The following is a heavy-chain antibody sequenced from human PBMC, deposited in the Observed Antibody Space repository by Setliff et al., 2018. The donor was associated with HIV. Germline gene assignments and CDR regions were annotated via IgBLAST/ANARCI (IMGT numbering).Heavy chain of an antibody. D-gene: IGHD1-26*01. J-gene: IGHJ4*02. Sequence: GGSLRLSCAASGFAFSGHQMSWVRQAPGKGLEWVAKIKQDGSDKYYVESVKGRFTISRDNAKNSLYLQMNTLRTEDTAVYYCARDSGTVGADDYWGQGTLVTVS. CDR2: IKQDGSDK. CDR3: ARDSGTVGADDY. CDR1: GFAFSGHQ. V-gene: IGHV3-7*01.